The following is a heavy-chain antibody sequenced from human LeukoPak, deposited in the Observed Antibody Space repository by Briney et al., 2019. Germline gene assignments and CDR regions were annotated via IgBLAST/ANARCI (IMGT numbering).Heavy chain of an antibody. V-gene: IGHV3-21*01. CDR2: ISSSSSYI. Sequence: GGSLRLSCAASGFTFSSYSMNWVRQAPGKGLEWVSSISSSSSYIYYADSVKGRFTISRDNAKNSLYLQMNSLRAEDTAVYYCARPPSTGYCSSTSCPMDVWGQGTTVTVSS. D-gene: IGHD2-2*01. J-gene: IGHJ6*02. CDR3: ARPPSTGYCSSTSCPMDV. CDR1: GFTFSSYS.